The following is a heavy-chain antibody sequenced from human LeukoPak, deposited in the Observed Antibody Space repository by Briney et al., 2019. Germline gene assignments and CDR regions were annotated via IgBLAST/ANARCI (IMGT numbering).Heavy chain of an antibody. CDR1: GFPFSSYA. J-gene: IGHJ4*02. D-gene: IGHD2-2*01. CDR2: ISSNGGST. CDR3: ARSSIVVGSILDY. V-gene: IGHV3-64*01. Sequence: GGSVRLSCAASGFPFSSYAMHWVRQAPGKGLEYVSAISSNGGSTSYANSVKGRFTISRDNSKNTLYLQMGSLRAEDMAVYYCARSSIVVGSILDYWGQGTLVTVSS.